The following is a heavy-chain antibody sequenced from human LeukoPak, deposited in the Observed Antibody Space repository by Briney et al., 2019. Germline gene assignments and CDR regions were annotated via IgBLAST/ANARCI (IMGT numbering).Heavy chain of an antibody. J-gene: IGHJ4*02. CDR3: ANPYCSSTSCYKGEVY. CDR2: ISGSGGST. CDR1: GFTFSSYA. D-gene: IGHD2-2*02. V-gene: IGHV3-23*01. Sequence: GGSLRLSCAASGFTFSSYAMSWVRQAPGKGLEWVSAISGSGGSTYYADSVKGRFTISRDNSKNMLYLQMNSLRAEDTAVYYCANPYCSSTSCYKGEVYWGQGTLVTVSS.